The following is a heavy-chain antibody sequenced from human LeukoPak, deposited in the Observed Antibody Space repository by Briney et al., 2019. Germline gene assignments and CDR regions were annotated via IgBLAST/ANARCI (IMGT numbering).Heavy chain of an antibody. CDR3: AREGTTGVWWY. D-gene: IGHD1-14*01. V-gene: IGHV1-2*02. Sequence: ASVKVSCKASGYTFTGYYMHWVRQAPGQGLEWMGWINPNSGGTNYAQKFQGRVTMTRDTSTSTVYMELSSLRSEDTAVYYCAREGTTGVWWYWGQGTLVTVSS. CDR2: INPNSGGT. CDR1: GYTFTGYY. J-gene: IGHJ4*02.